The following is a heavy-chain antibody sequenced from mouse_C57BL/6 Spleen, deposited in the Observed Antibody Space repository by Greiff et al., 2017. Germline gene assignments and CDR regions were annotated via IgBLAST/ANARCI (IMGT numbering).Heavy chain of an antibody. CDR1: GYTFTSYG. J-gene: IGHJ4*01. Sequence: QVQLQESGAELARPGASVKLSCKASGYTFTSYGISWVKQRTGQGLEWIGEIYPRSGNTYYNEKFKGKATLTADKSSSTAYMELRSLTSEDSAVYFCANLYYGYDDYAMDYWGQGTSVTVSS. CDR3: ANLYYGYDDYAMDY. V-gene: IGHV1-81*01. D-gene: IGHD2-2*01. CDR2: IYPRSGNT.